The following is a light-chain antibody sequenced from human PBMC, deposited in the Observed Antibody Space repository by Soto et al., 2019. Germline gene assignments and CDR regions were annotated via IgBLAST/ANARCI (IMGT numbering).Light chain of an antibody. CDR2: KAS. Sequence: DIQMTQSPSTLSASVGDRVSLTCRASQSLNSWLAGYQQKPRKAPKLLIYKASTLESGVPSRISGSGSGTEFSLTISSLQPDDFATYFCHQYNTYSFGQGTKLEIK. CDR3: HQYNTYS. J-gene: IGKJ2*01. V-gene: IGKV1-5*03. CDR1: QSLNSW.